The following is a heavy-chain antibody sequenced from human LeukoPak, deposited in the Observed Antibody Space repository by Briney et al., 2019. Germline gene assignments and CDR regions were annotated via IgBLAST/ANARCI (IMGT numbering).Heavy chain of an antibody. V-gene: IGHV4-59*01. CDR3: ARGPLRRFLEWLFLDY. Sequence: SETLSLTCTVSGGSISSYYRSGIRQPPGKGLEWIGYIYYSGSTNYNPSLKSRVTISVDTSKNQFSLKLSSVTAADTAVYYCARGPLRRFLEWLFLDYWGQGTLVTVSS. CDR2: IYYSGST. J-gene: IGHJ4*02. D-gene: IGHD3-3*01. CDR1: GGSISSYY.